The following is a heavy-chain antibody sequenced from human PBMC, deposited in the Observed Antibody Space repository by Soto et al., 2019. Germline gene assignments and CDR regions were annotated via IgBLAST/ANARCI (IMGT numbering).Heavy chain of an antibody. CDR1: GGTFSSYA. CDR2: IIPIFGTA. CDR3: ARDWNNPRLGDYYYGMDV. D-gene: IGHD1-1*01. V-gene: IGHV1-69*13. Sequence: SVKVSCKASGGTFSSYAISWVRQAPGQGLEWMGGIIPIFGTANYAQKFQGRVTITADESTSTAYMELSSLRSEDTAVYYCARDWNNPRLGDYYYGMDVWGQGTTVTVSS. J-gene: IGHJ6*02.